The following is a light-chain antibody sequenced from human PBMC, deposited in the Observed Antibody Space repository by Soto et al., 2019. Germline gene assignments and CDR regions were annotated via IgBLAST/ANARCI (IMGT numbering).Light chain of an antibody. CDR1: QIIGSW. V-gene: IGKV1-5*03. Sequence: DIQMTQSPSTLSASVGDGVTITCRASQIIGSWLAWYQQKPGKAPKLLIYKATNLQSGVPSRFSGSGSGTAVSLTISSLQPEDSATYFCQQYNDFQYTFGPGTKLEI. CDR3: QQYNDFQYT. CDR2: KAT. J-gene: IGKJ2*01.